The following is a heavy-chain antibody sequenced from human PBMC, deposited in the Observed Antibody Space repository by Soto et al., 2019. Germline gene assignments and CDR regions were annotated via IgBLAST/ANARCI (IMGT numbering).Heavy chain of an antibody. D-gene: IGHD1-26*01. J-gene: IGHJ3*02. Sequence: QMQLVQSGPEVKKPGTSVKVSCKASGFTFTSSAMQWVRQARGQRLEWIGLIVVGSGNPNYARKFQERVTITRDMSTSTDDMELSSLRSEDTAVYYCAADLPVYSGWPYAFDICGQGTMVTVSS. CDR3: AADLPVYSGWPYAFDI. V-gene: IGHV1-58*02. CDR1: GFTFTSSA. CDR2: IVVGSGNP.